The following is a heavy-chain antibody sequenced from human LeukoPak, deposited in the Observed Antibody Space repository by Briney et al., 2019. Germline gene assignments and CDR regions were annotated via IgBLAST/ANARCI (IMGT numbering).Heavy chain of an antibody. Sequence: SETLSLTCTVSGGSISSSSYYWGWIRQPPGKGLEWIGSFYYSGSTNYNPSLKSRVTISIDTSKNQFSLKLSSVTASDTAVYYCARHQWVPAFDVWGQGTMVTVSS. CDR3: ARHQWVPAFDV. J-gene: IGHJ3*01. CDR1: GGSISSSSYY. D-gene: IGHD1-26*01. CDR2: FYYSGST. V-gene: IGHV4-39*01.